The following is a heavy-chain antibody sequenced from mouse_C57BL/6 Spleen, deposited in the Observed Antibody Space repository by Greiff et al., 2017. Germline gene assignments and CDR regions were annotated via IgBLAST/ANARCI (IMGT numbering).Heavy chain of an antibody. CDR2: ISSGGSYT. Sequence: EVQGVESGGDLVKPGGSLKLSCAASGFTFSSYGMSWVRQTPDKRLEWVATISSGGSYTYYPDSVKGRFTISRDNAKNTLYLQMSSLKSEDTAMYYCARRQLRLPDYWGQGTTLTVSS. V-gene: IGHV5-6*01. J-gene: IGHJ2*01. CDR3: ARRQLRLPDY. CDR1: GFTFSSYG. D-gene: IGHD3-2*02.